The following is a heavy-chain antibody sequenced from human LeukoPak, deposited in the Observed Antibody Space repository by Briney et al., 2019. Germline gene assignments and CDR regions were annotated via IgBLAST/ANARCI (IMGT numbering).Heavy chain of an antibody. D-gene: IGHD6-13*01. CDR1: GFTFSSYA. CDR3: AARIAAVLYAFDI. V-gene: IGHV3-23*01. J-gene: IGHJ3*02. CDR2: ISGSGGST. Sequence: GGSLRLSCAASGFTFSSYAMNWVRQAPGKGLEWVSTISGSGGSTNYADSVKGRFTISRDNSKNTLYLQMNSLRAEDTAVYYCAARIAAVLYAFDIWGQGTMVTVSS.